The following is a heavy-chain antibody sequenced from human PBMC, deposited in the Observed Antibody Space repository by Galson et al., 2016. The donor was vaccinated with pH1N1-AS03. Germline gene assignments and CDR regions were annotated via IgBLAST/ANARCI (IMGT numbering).Heavy chain of an antibody. J-gene: IGHJ3*02. D-gene: IGHD3-22*01. CDR3: ARSRSPDYYDSSTYRPDAFDI. CDR2: ISSSGNYK. Sequence: FLRLSCAASGFTFSSYSMNWVRQAPGKGLEWVSSISSSGNYKYYADSVKGRFTVSRDNAMNSLYLQMNSLRAEDTALYYCARSRSPDYYDSSTYRPDAFDIWGQGTMVTVSS. V-gene: IGHV3-21*01. CDR1: GFTFSSYS.